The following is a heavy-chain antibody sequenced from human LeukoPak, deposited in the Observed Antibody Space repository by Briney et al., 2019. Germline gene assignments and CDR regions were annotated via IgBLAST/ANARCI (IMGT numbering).Heavy chain of an antibody. CDR3: ANNYDSSGYAN. V-gene: IGHV3-30*18. CDR2: ISYDGSNK. J-gene: IGHJ4*02. D-gene: IGHD3-22*01. Sequence: GGSLRLFCAASGFTFSSYGMHWVRQAPGKGLEWVAVISYDGSNKYYADSVKGRFTISRDNSKNTLYLQMNSLRAEDTAVYYCANNYDSSGYANWGQGTLVTVSS. CDR1: GFTFSSYG.